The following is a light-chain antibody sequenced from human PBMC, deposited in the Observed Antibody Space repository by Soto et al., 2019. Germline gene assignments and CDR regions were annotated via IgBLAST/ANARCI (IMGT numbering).Light chain of an antibody. Sequence: QSALTQPPSASGTPGQRVTISRSGSSSNIGSKTVNWYQQLPGTVPKLLIYNSYQRPSGVPDRFSGSKSGTSASLAISGLQSEDEADYYCAAWDASLNGYVFGAGTKVTVL. J-gene: IGLJ1*01. CDR3: AAWDASLNGYV. CDR1: SSNIGSKT. V-gene: IGLV1-44*01. CDR2: NSY.